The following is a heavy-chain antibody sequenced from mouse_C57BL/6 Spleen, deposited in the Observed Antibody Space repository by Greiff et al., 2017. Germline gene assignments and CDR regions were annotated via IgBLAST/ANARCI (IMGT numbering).Heavy chain of an antibody. CDR1: GFSFNTYA. CDR3: VRGYDYDGALFSY. CDR2: IRSKSNNDAT. J-gene: IGHJ3*01. Sequence: EVKLMESGGGLVQPKGSLKLSCAASGFSFNTYAMNWVRQAPGKGLEWVARIRSKSNNDATYYADSVKDRFTISRDDSESMLYLQMNKLKTEDTAMYYCVRGYDYDGALFSYWGQGTLVTVSA. V-gene: IGHV10-1*01. D-gene: IGHD2-4*01.